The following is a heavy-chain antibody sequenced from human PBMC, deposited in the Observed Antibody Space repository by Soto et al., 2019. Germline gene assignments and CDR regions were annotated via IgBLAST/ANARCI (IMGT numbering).Heavy chain of an antibody. D-gene: IGHD6-13*01. CDR3: AGELAPAGPSYGRDV. CDR1: GGTFSSYA. J-gene: IGHJ6*02. V-gene: IGHV1-69*13. Sequence: GASVKVSCKASGGTFSSYAISWVRQAPGQGLEWMGGIIPIFGTANYAQKFQGRVTITADESTSTAYMELSSLRSEETDVNYCAGELAPAGPSYGRDVWGQGTTVTVSS. CDR2: IIPIFGTA.